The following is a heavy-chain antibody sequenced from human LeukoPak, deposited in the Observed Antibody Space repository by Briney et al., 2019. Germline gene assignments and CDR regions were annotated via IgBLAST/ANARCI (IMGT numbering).Heavy chain of an antibody. CDR2: IYYSGST. V-gene: IGHV4-59*01. Sequence: SETLSLTCTVSGGSISSYYWSWIRQPPGKGLEWIGYIYYSGSTNYNPSLKSRVTISVDTSKNQFSLKLSSVTAADTAVYYCARAITGTTHYYYYMDVWGKGTTVTISS. CDR1: GGSISSYY. D-gene: IGHD1-20*01. J-gene: IGHJ6*03. CDR3: ARAITGTTHYYYYMDV.